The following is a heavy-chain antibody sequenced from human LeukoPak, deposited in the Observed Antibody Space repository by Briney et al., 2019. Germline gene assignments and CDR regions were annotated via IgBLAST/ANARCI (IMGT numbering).Heavy chain of an antibody. CDR3: ARGRARGYHDY. V-gene: IGHV1-2*02. D-gene: IGHD2-2*01. CDR1: GYTFTVYY. Sequence: ASVKVSFKASGYTFTVYYMHWVRQAPGQGLEWMGWINPNSGGTNYAQKFQGRVTMTRDTSISTAYMELSRLRSDDTTVYYCARGRARGYHDYWGQGTLVTVSS. CDR2: INPNSGGT. J-gene: IGHJ4*02.